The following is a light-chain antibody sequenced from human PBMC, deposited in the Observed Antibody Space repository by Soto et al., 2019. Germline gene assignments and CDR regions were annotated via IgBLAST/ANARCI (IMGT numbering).Light chain of an antibody. J-gene: IGKJ1*01. V-gene: IGKV1-39*01. Sequence: DIQMTQSPSSLSASVGDTVTITCRASQSISHFLNWYHQKPGKAPKLLIYAASSLQSGVPSRFSGTGSGTDFTLTISSLQPEDFATYYCQQNYNIPRTFGQGTKVEIK. CDR1: QSISHF. CDR2: AAS. CDR3: QQNYNIPRT.